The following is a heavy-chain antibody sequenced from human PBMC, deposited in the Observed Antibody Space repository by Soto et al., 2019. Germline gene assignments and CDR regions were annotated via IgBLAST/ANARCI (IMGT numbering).Heavy chain of an antibody. V-gene: IGHV3-23*01. CDR1: GFTFSSYG. CDR3: AKEYTDFWSGYDY. J-gene: IGHJ4*02. CDR2: ISGSGGST. D-gene: IGHD3-3*01. Sequence: RGSLRLSCAASGFTFSSYGMSWVRQAPGKGLEWVSAISGSGGSTYYADSVKGRFTISRDNSKNTLYLQMNSLRAEDTAVYYCAKEYTDFWSGYDYWCQGTMVTVSS.